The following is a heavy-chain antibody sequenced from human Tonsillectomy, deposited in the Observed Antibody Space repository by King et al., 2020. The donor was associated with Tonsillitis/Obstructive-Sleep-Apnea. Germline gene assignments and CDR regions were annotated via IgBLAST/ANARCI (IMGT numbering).Heavy chain of an antibody. J-gene: IGHJ4*02. V-gene: IGHV1-46*01. CDR2: INPSGGST. D-gene: IGHD2-8*02. CDR1: GYTFTDYY. CDR3: ARLRCTGGACYLNFDY. Sequence: VQLVESGAEVKKPGASVKVSCKASGYTFTDYYIQWVRQAPGQGLEWMGIINPSGGSTSYARKFQGRVTITRDTSTSTVYMDLSSLRSEDTAVYYCARLRCTGGACYLNFDYWGQGTLVPVSS.